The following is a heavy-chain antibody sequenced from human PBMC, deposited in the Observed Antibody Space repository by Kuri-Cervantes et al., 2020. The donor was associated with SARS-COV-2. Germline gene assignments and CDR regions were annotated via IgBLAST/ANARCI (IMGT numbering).Heavy chain of an antibody. V-gene: IGHV1-69*13. CDR3: ARLTGGRITIFGVGPYNWFDP. Sequence: SVKVSCKASGGTFSSYAISWVRQAPGQGLEWMGGIIPIFGTANYAQKFQGRVTITADESTSTAYMELSSLRSEDTAVYYCARLTGGRITIFGVGPYNWFDPWGQGTLVAVSS. CDR1: GGTFSSYA. CDR2: IIPIFGTA. D-gene: IGHD3-3*01. J-gene: IGHJ5*02.